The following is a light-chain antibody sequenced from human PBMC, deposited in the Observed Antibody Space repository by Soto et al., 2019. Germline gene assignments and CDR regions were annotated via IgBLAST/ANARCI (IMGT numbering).Light chain of an antibody. V-gene: IGKV3-20*01. J-gene: IGKJ1*01. CDR1: QSISSD. CDR3: QQYGSSPWT. Sequence: EIVLTQSPVTLSLSPGERATLSCRASQSISSDLAWYQQKPGQAPRLLIYAASSRATGIPDRFSGSGSGTDFTLTISRLEPEDFAVYYCQQYGSSPWTFGQGTKVDIK. CDR2: AAS.